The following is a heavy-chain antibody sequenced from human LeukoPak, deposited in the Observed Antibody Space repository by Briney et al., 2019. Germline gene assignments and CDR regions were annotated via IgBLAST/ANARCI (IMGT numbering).Heavy chain of an antibody. Sequence: SETLSLTCTVSAGSVNNSNFFWGWIRQPPGMGLEWLGSIYTSGSTYSNPSLKSRVTLSIDTSKSQFSLRLTSVTAADTAVYYCARHGYDRSGFHSNWGQGTLVTVSS. D-gene: IGHD3-22*01. CDR3: ARHGYDRSGFHSN. CDR1: AGSVNNSNFF. V-gene: IGHV4-39*01. CDR2: IYTSGST. J-gene: IGHJ4*02.